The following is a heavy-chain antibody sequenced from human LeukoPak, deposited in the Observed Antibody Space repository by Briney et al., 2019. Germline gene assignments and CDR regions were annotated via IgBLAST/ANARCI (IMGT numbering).Heavy chain of an antibody. Sequence: SGPALVKPTQTLTLTCTFSGFSLSTSGVCVSWIRQPPGKALEWLARIDRDDDKYYSTSLKTRLTISKDTSKNQVVLIMTNMDPVDTATYYCARIYSGGWSNDYWGQGTLVTVSS. D-gene: IGHD6-19*01. J-gene: IGHJ4*02. CDR3: ARIYSGGWSNDY. CDR1: GFSLSTSGVC. V-gene: IGHV2-70*11. CDR2: IDRDDDK.